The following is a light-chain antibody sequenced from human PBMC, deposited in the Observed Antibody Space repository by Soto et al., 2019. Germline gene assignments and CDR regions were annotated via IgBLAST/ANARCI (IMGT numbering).Light chain of an antibody. J-gene: IGLJ3*02. Sequence: QSALTQPPSVSGAPGQRVTISCTRSSSNIGAGYDVHWYQQLPGTAPKLLIYGNSNRPSGVPDRFSGSKSGTSASLAITGLQSEDEADYYCQSYDSSLSSSRVFGGGTKLTVL. V-gene: IGLV1-40*01. CDR2: GNS. CDR1: SSNIGAGYD. CDR3: QSYDSSLSSSRV.